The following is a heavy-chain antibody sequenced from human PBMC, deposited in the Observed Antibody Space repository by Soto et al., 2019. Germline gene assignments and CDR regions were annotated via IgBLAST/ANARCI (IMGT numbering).Heavy chain of an antibody. V-gene: IGHV3-21*01. Sequence: GSLRLSCVASGFTFSSYSMNWVRQAPGKGLEWVSSISSSSSYIYYADSVKGRFTISRDNAKNSLYLQMNSLRAEDTAVYYCARGYSSSWAPIDYWGQGTLVTVSS. D-gene: IGHD6-13*01. CDR2: ISSSSSYI. CDR3: ARGYSSSWAPIDY. CDR1: GFTFSSYS. J-gene: IGHJ4*02.